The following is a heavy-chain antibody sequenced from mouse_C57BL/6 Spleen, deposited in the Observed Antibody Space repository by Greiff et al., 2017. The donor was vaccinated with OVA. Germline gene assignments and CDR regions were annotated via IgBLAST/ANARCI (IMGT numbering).Heavy chain of an antibody. CDR3: AREEGSTMVREGFAY. J-gene: IGHJ3*01. Sequence: VQLQESGAELARPGASVKLSCKASGYTFTSYGISWVKQRTGQGLEWIGEIYPRSGNTYYNEKFKGKATLTADKSSSTAYMELRSLTSEDSAVYFCAREEGSTMVREGFAYWGQGTLVTVSA. D-gene: IGHD2-2*01. CDR1: GYTFTSYG. CDR2: IYPRSGNT. V-gene: IGHV1-81*01.